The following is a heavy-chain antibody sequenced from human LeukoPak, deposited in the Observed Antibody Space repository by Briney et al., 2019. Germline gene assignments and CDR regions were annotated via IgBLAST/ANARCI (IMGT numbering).Heavy chain of an antibody. CDR2: INSDGSTT. J-gene: IGHJ4*02. V-gene: IGHV3-74*01. D-gene: IGHD4-23*01. Sequence: GGSLRLSCVASGFTFSSYWMHWVRQAPGEGLVWVSRINSDGSTTTYADSVKGRFTISRDNAKNTLYLQMNSLRVEDTAVYYCAKSQIPLKLTVEDYWGQGTLVTVSS. CDR1: GFTFSSYW. CDR3: AKSQIPLKLTVEDY.